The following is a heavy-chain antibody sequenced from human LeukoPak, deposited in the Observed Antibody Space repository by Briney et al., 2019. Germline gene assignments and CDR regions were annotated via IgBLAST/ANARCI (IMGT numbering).Heavy chain of an antibody. D-gene: IGHD5-18*01. CDR1: GFTLNNFA. CDR2: ISDIGPNT. J-gene: IGHJ3*02. V-gene: IGHV3-23*01. CDR3: AKDFVGVYSYGELGAFDI. Sequence: GSLRLSCAASGFTLNNFAMTWVRQAPGKGLEWVSSISDIGPNTYYAASVKGRFTISRDNSKNTLYLQMNSLRAEDTAVYYCAKDFVGVYSYGELGAFDIWGQGTMVTVSS.